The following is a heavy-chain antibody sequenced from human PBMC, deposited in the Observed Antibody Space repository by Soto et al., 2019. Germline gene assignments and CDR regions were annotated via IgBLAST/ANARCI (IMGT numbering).Heavy chain of an antibody. J-gene: IGHJ4*02. Sequence: EVQLVESGGGLVKPGGSLRLSCAASGFMFTSAFMSWVRQTPGKGLEWVARIKSKSAGGTIDYAAPVKGRFTISRDDYANTVSLQMNSLKADDTAVYYCTTGDYWGQGILVTVSS. CDR2: IKSKSAGGTI. CDR3: TTGDY. CDR1: GFMFTSAF. V-gene: IGHV3-15*01.